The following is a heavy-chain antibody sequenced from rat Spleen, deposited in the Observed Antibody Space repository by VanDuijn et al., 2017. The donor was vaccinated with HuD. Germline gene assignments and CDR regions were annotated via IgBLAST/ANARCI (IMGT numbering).Heavy chain of an antibody. D-gene: IGHD1-11*01. CDR2: ISYEGSST. J-gene: IGHJ2*01. Sequence: EVQLVESGGGLVQPGRSLKLSCATSGFTFSDYYMAWVRQAPTKGLEWVASISYEGSSTYYGDSVKGRFTISRDNAKNTLCLQMDSLKSEDTATYYCARHRNYGGIPFDYWGQGVMVTVSS. CDR3: ARHRNYGGIPFDY. V-gene: IGHV5-22*01. CDR1: GFTFSDYY.